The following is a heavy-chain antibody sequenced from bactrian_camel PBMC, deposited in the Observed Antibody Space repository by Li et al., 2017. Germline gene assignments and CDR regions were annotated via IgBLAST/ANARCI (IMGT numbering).Heavy chain of an antibody. CDR3: AAGRVQWRCGGFGN. D-gene: IGHD1*01. J-gene: IGHJ6*01. Sequence: HVQLVESGGGSVQTGGSLRLSCAASGYLYSRYCMGWFRQVQGKEREGVGEIDSDGTTRYAESVQGRFTISKDNTKNTLYLQMSSLKPEDTATYYCAAGRVQWRCGGFGNWGQGTQVTVS. CDR2: IDSDGTT. CDR1: GYLYSRYC. V-gene: IGHV3S53*01.